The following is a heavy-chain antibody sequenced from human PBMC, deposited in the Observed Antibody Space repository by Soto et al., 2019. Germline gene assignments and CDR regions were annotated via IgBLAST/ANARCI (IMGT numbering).Heavy chain of an antibody. CDR2: IKSKTDGGTT. V-gene: IGHV3-15*07. D-gene: IGHD3-9*01. CDR1: GFTFSNAW. J-gene: IGHJ6*02. Sequence: GGSLRLSCAASGFTFSNAWMNWVRQAPGKGLEWVGRIKSKTDGGTTDYAAPVKGRFTISRDDSKNTLYLQMNSLKTEDTAVYYCTTDPNKEVDIYYYYYYGMDVWGQGTTVTVSS. CDR3: TTDPNKEVDIYYYYYYGMDV.